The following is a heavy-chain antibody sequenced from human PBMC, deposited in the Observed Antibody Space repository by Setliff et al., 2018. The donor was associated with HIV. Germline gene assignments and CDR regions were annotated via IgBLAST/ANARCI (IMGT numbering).Heavy chain of an antibody. D-gene: IGHD6-6*01. CDR1: GGSISSSRYF. J-gene: IGHJ4*02. CDR3: ASSPIAAPTYYFDY. Sequence: SETLSLTCAVSGGSISSSRYFWGWIRQPPGKGLEWIGSLSYTGSTYYNPSLKSRVTISADTSKNQFSLKLNSVTAADTAVYYCASSPIAAPTYYFDYWGQGTLVTVSS. CDR2: LSYTGST. V-gene: IGHV4-39*01.